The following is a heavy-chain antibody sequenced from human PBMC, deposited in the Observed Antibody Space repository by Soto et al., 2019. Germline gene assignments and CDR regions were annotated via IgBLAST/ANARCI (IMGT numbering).Heavy chain of an antibody. CDR1: GFTFDDYA. CDR2: ISWNSGSI. CDR3: ATSKKPPVTTIFAY. J-gene: IGHJ4*02. Sequence: EVQLVESGGGLVQPGRSLRLSCAASGFTFDDYAMHWVRQAPGKGLEWVSGISWNSGSIGYADSVKGRFTISRDNAKNSLYLQINSLRAEDTAWYYCATSKKPPVTTIFAYWGQEPLVTVSS. V-gene: IGHV3-9*01. D-gene: IGHD4-17*01.